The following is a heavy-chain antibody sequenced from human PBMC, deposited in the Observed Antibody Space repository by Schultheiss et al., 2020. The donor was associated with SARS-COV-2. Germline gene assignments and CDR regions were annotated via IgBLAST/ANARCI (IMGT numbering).Heavy chain of an antibody. J-gene: IGHJ4*02. D-gene: IGHD3-22*01. Sequence: SETLSLTCTVSGGSISSYYWSWIWQPAGKGLEWIGRIYTSGSTNYNPSLKSRVTISVDTSKNQFSLKLSSVTAADTAVYYCAKVRDSSGYYQYFDYWGQGTLVTVSS. V-gene: IGHV4-4*07. CDR1: GGSISSYY. CDR3: AKVRDSSGYYQYFDY. CDR2: IYTSGST.